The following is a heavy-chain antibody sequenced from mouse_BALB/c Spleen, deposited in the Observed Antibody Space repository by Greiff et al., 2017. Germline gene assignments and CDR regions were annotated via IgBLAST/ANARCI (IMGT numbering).Heavy chain of an antibody. J-gene: IGHJ2*01. D-gene: IGHD2-10*02. CDR3: ARGGYGNYPFDY. CDR1: GYTFTDYN. V-gene: IGHV1-18*01. CDR2: INPNNGGT. Sequence: VHVKQSGPELVKPGASVKIPCKASGYTFTDYNMDWVKQSHGKSLEWIGDINPNNGGTIYNQKFKGKATLTVDKSSSTAYMELRSLTSEDTAVYYCARGGYGNYPFDYWGQGTTLTVSS.